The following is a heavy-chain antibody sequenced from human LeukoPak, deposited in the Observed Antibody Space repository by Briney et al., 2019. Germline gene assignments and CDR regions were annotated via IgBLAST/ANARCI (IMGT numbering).Heavy chain of an antibody. Sequence: PSQTLSLTCTVSGGSVSSGSYYWSWIRQPAGKGLEWIGRLYTSGSTNYNPSLKSRVTISVDTSKNQFSLKLSSVTAADTAVYYCARRAAAGKHFDYWGQGTLVTVSS. CDR3: ARRAAAGKHFDY. CDR1: GGSVSSGSYY. V-gene: IGHV4-61*02. J-gene: IGHJ4*02. CDR2: LYTSGST. D-gene: IGHD6-13*01.